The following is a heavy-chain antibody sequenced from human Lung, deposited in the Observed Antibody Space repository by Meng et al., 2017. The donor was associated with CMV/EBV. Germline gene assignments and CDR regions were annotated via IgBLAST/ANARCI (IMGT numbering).Heavy chain of an antibody. CDR3: ARISMIRGIIITGWFDP. V-gene: IGHV1-18*04. J-gene: IGHJ5*02. D-gene: IGHD3-10*01. Sequence: ASXXVSCKAYGYSFNSYIISWVRQAPGQGLEWMGWVNSYTGDTDYAQQFQERITMTTDTSTTTVYMELRSLRTDDTAAYYCARISMIRGIIITGWFDPWGQRTLVTISS. CDR1: GYSFNSYI. CDR2: VNSYTGDT.